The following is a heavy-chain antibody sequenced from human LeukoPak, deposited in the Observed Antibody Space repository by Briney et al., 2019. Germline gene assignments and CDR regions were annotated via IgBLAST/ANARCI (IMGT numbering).Heavy chain of an antibody. J-gene: IGHJ4*02. CDR3: ARARYDSSGYYPVPFDY. D-gene: IGHD3-22*01. CDR1: GGSISSGSYY. CDR2: IYTSGST. Sequence: SETLSLTCTVSGGSISSGSYYWSWIRLPAGKGLEWIGRIYTSGSTNYNPSLKSRVTISVDTSKNQFSLKLSSVTAADTAVYYCARARYDSSGYYPVPFDYWGQGTLVTVSS. V-gene: IGHV4-61*02.